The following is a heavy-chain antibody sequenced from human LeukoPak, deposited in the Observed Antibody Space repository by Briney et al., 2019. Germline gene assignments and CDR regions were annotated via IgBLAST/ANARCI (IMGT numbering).Heavy chain of an antibody. Sequence: GGSLRLSCAASGFTFSSYSMNWVRQAPGKGLEWVSAISGSGGSTYYADSVKGRFTISRDNSKNTLYLQMNSLRAEDTAVYYCAKVKGPDFWSGYYDYWGQGTLVTVSS. V-gene: IGHV3-23*01. CDR3: AKVKGPDFWSGYYDY. J-gene: IGHJ4*02. D-gene: IGHD3-3*01. CDR1: GFTFSSYS. CDR2: ISGSGGST.